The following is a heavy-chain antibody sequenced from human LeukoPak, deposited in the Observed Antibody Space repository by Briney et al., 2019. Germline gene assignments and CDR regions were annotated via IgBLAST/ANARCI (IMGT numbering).Heavy chain of an antibody. CDR1: GFTFSSSA. D-gene: IGHD2-15*01. Sequence: PGGSLRLSCAASGFTFSSSAMHWVRQAPGRGLEWVSAISTTGGTTYYAGSVRGRFTISRDNSRNTLYLQMNSLRAEDTAIYYCAKNGDRGAYCSGGTCYPYYYYYMDVWGKGTTVTISS. V-gene: IGHV3-23*01. CDR3: AKNGDRGAYCSGGTCYPYYYYYMDV. J-gene: IGHJ6*03. CDR2: ISTTGGTT.